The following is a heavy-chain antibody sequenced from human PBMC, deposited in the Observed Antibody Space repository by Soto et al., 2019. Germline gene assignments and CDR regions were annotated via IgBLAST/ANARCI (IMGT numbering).Heavy chain of an antibody. V-gene: IGHV3-30*18. CDR1: GFTFSSYG. CDR3: AKDQMQWLVHVDY. D-gene: IGHD6-19*01. CDR2: ISYDGSNK. J-gene: IGHJ4*02. Sequence: PGGSLRLSCAASGFTFSSYGMHWVRQAPGKGLEWVAVISYDGSNKYYADSVKGRFTISRDNSKNTLYLQMNSLRAEDTAVYYCAKDQMQWLVHVDYWGQGTLVTVSS.